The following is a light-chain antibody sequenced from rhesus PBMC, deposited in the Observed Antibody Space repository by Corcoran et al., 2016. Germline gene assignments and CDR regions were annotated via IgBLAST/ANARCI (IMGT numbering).Light chain of an antibody. CDR3: QQGDNTPLT. CDR2: GAS. V-gene: IGKV1-18*01. Sequence: DIQMTQSPSSLSASVGDKVTITCRASQGISSWLAWYQQKPGKAPKLLIYGASSLQSGVPSRFSGSGAWTDYTITISSLQPEEFATYYGQQGDNTPLTFGGGTKVEIK. CDR1: QGISSW. J-gene: IGKJ4*01.